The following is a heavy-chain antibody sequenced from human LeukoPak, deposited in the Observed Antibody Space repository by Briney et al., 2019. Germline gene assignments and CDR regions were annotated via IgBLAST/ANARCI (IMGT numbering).Heavy chain of an antibody. D-gene: IGHD2-15*01. V-gene: IGHV4-31*11. J-gene: IGHJ5*02. CDR3: ASSRRMTFDWFDP. Sequence: SETLSLTCAVYGGSFSGYYWSWIRQHPGKGLEWIGYIYYSGSTYYNPSLKSRVTISVDTSKNQFSLKLSSVTAADTAVYYCASSRRMTFDWFDPWGQGTLVTVSS. CDR2: IYYSGST. CDR1: GGSFSGYY.